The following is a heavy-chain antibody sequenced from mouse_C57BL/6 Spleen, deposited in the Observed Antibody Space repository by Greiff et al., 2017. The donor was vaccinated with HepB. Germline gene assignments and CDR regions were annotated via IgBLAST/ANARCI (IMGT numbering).Heavy chain of an antibody. J-gene: IGHJ2*01. Sequence: QVQLQQPGAELVKPGASVKVSCKASGYTFTSYWMHWVKQRPGKGLEWIGRIHPSDSDTNYNQKFKGKATLTVDKTSSTADMQLSSLTSEDSAVYYCAINVFDYWGQGTTLTVSS. CDR3: AINVFDY. CDR1: GYTFTSYW. CDR2: IHPSDSDT. V-gene: IGHV1-74*01.